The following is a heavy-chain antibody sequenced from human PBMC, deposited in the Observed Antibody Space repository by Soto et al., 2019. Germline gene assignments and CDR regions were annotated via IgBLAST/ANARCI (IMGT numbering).Heavy chain of an antibody. J-gene: IGHJ6*03. Sequence: GGSLRLSCAASGFTFGSYDMHWVRQAAGKGLEWVSGIGSAGDTYYQGSVKGRFTISRENAKNSLYLQMNGLRAGDTALYYCARGWLATGGSLSYMDVWGKGTTVTVSS. CDR3: ARGWLATGGSLSYMDV. CDR2: IGSAGDT. V-gene: IGHV3-13*01. CDR1: GFTFGSYD. D-gene: IGHD6-13*01.